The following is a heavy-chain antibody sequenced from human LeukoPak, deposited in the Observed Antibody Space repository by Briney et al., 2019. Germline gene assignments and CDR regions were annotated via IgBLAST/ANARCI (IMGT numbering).Heavy chain of an antibody. J-gene: IGHJ4*02. CDR3: AREWAAAGTGTIGLASGY. CDR1: GFTFSDYY. V-gene: IGHV3-11*04. D-gene: IGHD6-13*01. CDR2: ISSSGSTI. Sequence: PGGSLRLSCAASGFTFSDYYMSWIRQAPGKGLEWVSYISSSGSTIYYADSVKGRFTISRDNAKNSLYLQMNSLRAEDTAVYYCAREWAAAGTGTIGLASGYWGQGTLVTVSS.